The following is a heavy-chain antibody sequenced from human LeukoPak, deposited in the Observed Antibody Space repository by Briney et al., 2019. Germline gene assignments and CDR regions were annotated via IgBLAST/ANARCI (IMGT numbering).Heavy chain of an antibody. J-gene: IGHJ4*02. CDR1: GFTFSSYA. D-gene: IGHD5-18*01. Sequence: GGSLRLSCAASGFTFSSYAMSWVRQAPGKGLEWVSAISGSGGSTYYADSVKGRFTISSDNSKNTLYLQMNSLRAEDTAVYYCAKDHRIQLWSYFDYWGQGTLVTVSS. V-gene: IGHV3-23*01. CDR3: AKDHRIQLWSYFDY. CDR2: ISGSGGST.